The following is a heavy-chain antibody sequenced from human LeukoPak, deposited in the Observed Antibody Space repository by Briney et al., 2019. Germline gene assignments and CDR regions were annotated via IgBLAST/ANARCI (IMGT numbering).Heavy chain of an antibody. CDR1: GYTFTGYY. J-gene: IGHJ4*02. D-gene: IGHD6-13*01. CDR2: INPNSGGT. Sequence: ASVKVSCKASGYTFTGYYMHWVRQAPGQGLEWMGWINPNSGGTNYAQKFQGRVTMTRDTSISTAYMELSRLRSDDTAVYYCARDGVHSSSWFNFDYWGRGTLVTVSS. CDR3: ARDGVHSSSWFNFDY. V-gene: IGHV1-2*02.